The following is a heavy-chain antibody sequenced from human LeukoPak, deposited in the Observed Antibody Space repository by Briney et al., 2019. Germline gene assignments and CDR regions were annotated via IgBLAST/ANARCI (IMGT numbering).Heavy chain of an antibody. Sequence: ASVKVSCKASGGTFSSYAISWVRQATGQGLEWMGWMNPNSGNTGYAQKFQGRVTMTRNTSISTAYMELSSLRSEDTAVYYCARENRDSSSWYVWGQGTLVTVSS. D-gene: IGHD6-13*01. V-gene: IGHV1-8*02. CDR2: MNPNSGNT. CDR1: GGTFSSYA. CDR3: ARENRDSSSWYV. J-gene: IGHJ4*02.